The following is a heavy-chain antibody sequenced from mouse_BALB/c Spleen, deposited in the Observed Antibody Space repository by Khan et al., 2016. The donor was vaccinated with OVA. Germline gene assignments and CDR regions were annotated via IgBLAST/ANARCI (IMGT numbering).Heavy chain of an antibody. V-gene: IGHV5-6*02. CDR3: ARLAYYYNSEGFAY. D-gene: IGHD1-1*01. CDR2: INTGGFYT. J-gene: IGHJ3*01. Sequence: DVKLVESGGDLVKPGGSLKLSCAASGFTFSTFGMSWVRQSPDRRLEWVATINTGGFYTYYSDIVKGRFTISRDNAQSTLYLQMSSLKSEDTAIYYCARLAYYYNSEGFAYWGQGTLVTVSA. CDR1: GFTFSTFG.